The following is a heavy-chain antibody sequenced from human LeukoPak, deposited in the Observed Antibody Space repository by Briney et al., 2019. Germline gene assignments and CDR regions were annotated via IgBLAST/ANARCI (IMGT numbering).Heavy chain of an antibody. Sequence: ASVKVSCKASGYTFTGYYMHWVRQAPGQGLEWMGWINPNSGATNYAQKFQGRVTMTRDTSISTAYMELSRLRSDDTAVYYCARVISGSYLFDYWGQGTLVTVSS. CDR1: GYTFTGYY. V-gene: IGHV1-2*02. CDR2: INPNSGAT. D-gene: IGHD3-10*01. J-gene: IGHJ4*02. CDR3: ARVISGSYLFDY.